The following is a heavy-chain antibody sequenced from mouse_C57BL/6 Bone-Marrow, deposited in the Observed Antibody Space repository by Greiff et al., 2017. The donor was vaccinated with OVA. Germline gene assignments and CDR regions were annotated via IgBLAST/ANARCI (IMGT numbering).Heavy chain of an antibody. J-gene: IGHJ3*01. CDR2: ILPGSGGT. D-gene: IGHD3-1*01. V-gene: IGHV1-9*01. CDR1: GYTFTGYW. CDR3: ARGGYTWFAY. Sequence: QVQLQQSGAELMKPGASVKLSCKATGYTFTGYWLEWVQQRPGHGLEWIGEILPGSGGTNYNEKFKGKATFTSDTSSNTAYMQLSSLTTEDSAIYYCARGGYTWFAYWGQGTLVTVSA.